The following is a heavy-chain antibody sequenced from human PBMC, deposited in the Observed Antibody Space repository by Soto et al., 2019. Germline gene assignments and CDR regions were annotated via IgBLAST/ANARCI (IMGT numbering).Heavy chain of an antibody. Sequence: VLLLESGGGLVQPGGSLRLSCAASGFTFGNYAMNWVRQAPGKGLEWVSSISDPGTSTYYANSVKGRFSMSRDNSKNTLFLQMNSLRAEDTAVYFCAKSLVTPSDAFDLWGRGTLVTVSS. CDR3: AKSLVTPSDAFDL. V-gene: IGHV3-23*01. J-gene: IGHJ3*01. D-gene: IGHD2-21*02. CDR1: GFTFGNYA. CDR2: ISDPGTST.